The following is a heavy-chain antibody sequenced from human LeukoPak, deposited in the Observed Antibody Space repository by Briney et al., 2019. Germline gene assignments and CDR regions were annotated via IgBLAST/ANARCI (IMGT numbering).Heavy chain of an antibody. V-gene: IGHV3-9*01. Sequence: GGSLRLSCAASGFTFDDYAMHWVRQAPGKGLEWVSGISWNSGSIGYADSVKGRFTISRDNAKNSLYLQMSSLRAEDTALYYCAKSISGYYSVFDYWGQGTLVTVSS. CDR3: AKSISGYYSVFDY. D-gene: IGHD3-22*01. CDR1: GFTFDDYA. CDR2: ISWNSGSI. J-gene: IGHJ4*02.